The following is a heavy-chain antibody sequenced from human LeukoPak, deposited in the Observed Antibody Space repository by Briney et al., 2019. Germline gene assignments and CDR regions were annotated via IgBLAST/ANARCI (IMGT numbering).Heavy chain of an antibody. J-gene: IGHJ4*02. D-gene: IGHD3-10*01. V-gene: IGHV4-59*01. CDR2: IYYSGST. CDR3: ASMVLWFGEFALDY. CDR1: GGSISSYY. Sequence: SQTLSLTCAVSGGSISSYYWSWIRQPPGKGLEWIGYIYYSGSTNYNPSLKSRVTISVDTSKNQFSLKLSSVTAADTAVYYCASMVLWFGEFALDYWGQGTLVTVSS.